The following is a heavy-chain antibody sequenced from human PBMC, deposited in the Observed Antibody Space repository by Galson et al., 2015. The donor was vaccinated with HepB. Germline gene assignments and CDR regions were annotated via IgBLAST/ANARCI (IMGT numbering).Heavy chain of an antibody. V-gene: IGHV4-39*07. D-gene: IGHD1-1*01. CDR2: IYYSGST. CDR1: GGSISSSSYY. J-gene: IGHJ2*01. CDR3: ARVEVSRYFDL. Sequence: ETLSLTCTVSGGSISSSSYYWGWIRQPPGKGLEWIGSIYYSGSTYYNPSLKSRVTISVDTSKNQFSLKLSSVTAADTAAYYCARVEVSRYFDLWGRGTLVTVSS.